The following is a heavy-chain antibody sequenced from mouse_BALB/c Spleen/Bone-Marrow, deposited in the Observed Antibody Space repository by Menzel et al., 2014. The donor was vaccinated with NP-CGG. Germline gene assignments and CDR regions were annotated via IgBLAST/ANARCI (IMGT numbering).Heavy chain of an antibody. J-gene: IGHJ4*01. CDR3: ARDGLYGNYAMDY. CDR1: GFSLTSYG. D-gene: IGHD2-1*01. CDR2: IWAGGST. Sequence: VKLMESGPGLVAPSQSLSITCTVSGFSLTSYGVHWVRQPPGKGLEWLGVIWAGGSTNYNSALMSRLSISKDSSKSQVFLKMNSLQTDDTAMYYCARDGLYGNYAMDYWGQGTSVTVSS. V-gene: IGHV2-9*02.